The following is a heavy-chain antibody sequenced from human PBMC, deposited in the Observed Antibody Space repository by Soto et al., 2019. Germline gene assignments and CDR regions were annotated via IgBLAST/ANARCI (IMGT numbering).Heavy chain of an antibody. CDR1: GFTFSSYA. CDR3: AKLLTEVGIDY. D-gene: IGHD3-9*01. J-gene: IGHJ4*02. Sequence: EVQLVESGGGLVQPGGSLRLSCVASGFTFSSYAMTWVRQAPGMGLEWVASIGSSGTTYYADSVKGRFTIARDNPKNRKYLKIKTTRVDYTAIYYCAKLLTEVGIDYWGQGTLLTVSS. V-gene: IGHV3-23*04. CDR2: IGSSGTT.